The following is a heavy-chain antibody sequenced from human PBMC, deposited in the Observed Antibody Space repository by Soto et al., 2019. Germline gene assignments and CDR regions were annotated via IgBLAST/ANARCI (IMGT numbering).Heavy chain of an antibody. CDR3: ARDGPGLYGFGELHPPHFDY. J-gene: IGHJ4*02. V-gene: IGHV3-21*01. CDR2: ISSSSSYI. D-gene: IGHD3-10*01. CDR1: GFTFSSYS. Sequence: EVQLVESGGGLVKPGGSLRLSCAASGFTFSSYSMNWVRQAPGKGLEWVSSISSSSSYIYYADSVKGRFTISRDNAKNSLYLQMNSLRAEDTAVYYCARDGPGLYGFGELHPPHFDYWGQGTLVTVSS.